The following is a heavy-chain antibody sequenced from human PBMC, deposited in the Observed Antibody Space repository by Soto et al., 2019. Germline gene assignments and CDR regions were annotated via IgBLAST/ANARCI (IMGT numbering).Heavy chain of an antibody. CDR1: GFTCNNYA. CDR2: ISASGDDT. J-gene: IGHJ4*02. CDR3: AQPLSLPSPGG. D-gene: IGHD3-10*01. Sequence: EVQLLESGGGLVQPGGSLRLSCAASGFTCNNYALSWVRHAPVKGLEWVSGISASGDDTYYADSVKGRFIISRDNSPNTLYLPINGLRAEDTAVYHCAQPLSLPSPGGWGQGTLVTVSS. V-gene: IGHV3-23*01.